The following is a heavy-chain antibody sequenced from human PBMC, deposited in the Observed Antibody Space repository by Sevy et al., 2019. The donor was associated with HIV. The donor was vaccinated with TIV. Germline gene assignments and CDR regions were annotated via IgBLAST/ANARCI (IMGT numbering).Heavy chain of an antibody. CDR3: AREGAPYRNIRYCSGNNCFYNWFDP. CDR1: GFTFSTFA. V-gene: IGHV3-30-3*01. J-gene: IGHJ5*02. D-gene: IGHD2-15*01. Sequence: GGSLRLSCAGSGFTFSTFAMHWVRQAPGKGLEWVAIISDDGSNKHYADSVKDRFTISRDNSKDTRYLQMTSLRTEDTAIYYCAREGAPYRNIRYCSGNNCFYNWFDPWGQGTLVTVSS. CDR2: ISDDGSNK.